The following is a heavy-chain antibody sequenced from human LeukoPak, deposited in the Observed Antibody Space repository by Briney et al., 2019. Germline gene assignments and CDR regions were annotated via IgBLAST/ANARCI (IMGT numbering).Heavy chain of an antibody. D-gene: IGHD3-3*01. J-gene: IGHJ4*02. Sequence: PGGSLRLSCSASGFTFSSYAMHWVRQAPGKGLEWVAVISYDGSNKYYADSVKGRFTISRDNSKNTLYLQMNSLRAEDTAVYYCARDFTIFGVVILDYWGQGTLVTVSS. CDR1: GFTFSSYA. CDR2: ISYDGSNK. V-gene: IGHV3-30-3*01. CDR3: ARDFTIFGVVILDY.